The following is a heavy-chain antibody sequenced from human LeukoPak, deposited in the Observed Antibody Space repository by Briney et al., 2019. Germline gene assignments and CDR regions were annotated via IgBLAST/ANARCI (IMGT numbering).Heavy chain of an antibody. V-gene: IGHV5-51*01. Sequence: GESLKISCKGSGYSFTSYWIGWVRQMPGKGLEWMGIIYPGDSDTRYSPSFQGQVTISADESISTAYLQWSSLKASDTAMYYCARRRSSGYYDDDAFDIWGQGTMVTVSS. J-gene: IGHJ3*02. CDR3: ARRRSSGYYDDDAFDI. CDR1: GYSFTSYW. CDR2: IYPGDSDT. D-gene: IGHD3-22*01.